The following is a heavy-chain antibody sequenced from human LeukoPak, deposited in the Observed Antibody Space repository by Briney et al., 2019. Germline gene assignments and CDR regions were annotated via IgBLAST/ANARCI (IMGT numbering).Heavy chain of an antibody. V-gene: IGHV3-64*01. CDR3: ARENGGGSDY. D-gene: IGHD5-24*01. J-gene: IGHJ4*02. CDR1: EFTSRGYD. Sequence: GGAMRLCCASFEFTSRGYDVHWIRNGPGSAPNFVSAITSDGGSTYYASSVKGRFTISRDNSKNTLYLQMGSLRTEDMAVYYCARENGGGSDYSGQGTLVTVSS. CDR2: ITSDGGST.